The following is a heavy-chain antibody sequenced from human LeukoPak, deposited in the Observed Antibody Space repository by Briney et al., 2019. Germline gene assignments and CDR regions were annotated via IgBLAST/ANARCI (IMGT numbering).Heavy chain of an antibody. D-gene: IGHD2-2*01. CDR1: GYTFTSYG. J-gene: IGHJ5*02. CDR2: ISAYNGNT. V-gene: IGHV1-18*04. Sequence: ASVTVSCKASGYTFTSYGISWVRQAPGQGLEGMGWISAYNGNTNYAQKLQGRVTMTKDTSTSTAYMELRSLRSDDTAVYYCARVKVDVVVPAAMPDDWFDPWGQGTLVTVSS. CDR3: ARVKVDVVVPAAMPDDWFDP.